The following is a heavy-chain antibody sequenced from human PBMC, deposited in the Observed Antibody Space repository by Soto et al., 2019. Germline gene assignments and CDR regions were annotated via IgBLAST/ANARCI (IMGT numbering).Heavy chain of an antibody. D-gene: IGHD2-15*01. V-gene: IGHV2-5*02. CDR2: IYCDDDK. CDR1: GFSLSTSGVG. J-gene: IGHJ3*02. CDR3: AHRPCSRGSCYSTFDI. Sequence: QITLKESGPMLVKPAQTLTLTCTFSGFSLSTSGVGVGWIRQPPGKALEWLALIYCDDDKRYSPSLVSRLTITKNSSRRQVVLTVTKMDAVDTATYYCAHRPCSRGSCYSTFDIWGQGTMVTVSS.